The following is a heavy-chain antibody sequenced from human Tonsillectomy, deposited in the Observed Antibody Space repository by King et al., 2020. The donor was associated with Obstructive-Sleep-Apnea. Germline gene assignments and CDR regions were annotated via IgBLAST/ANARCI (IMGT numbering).Heavy chain of an antibody. CDR3: VKGRRQWLGAFDY. D-gene: IGHD6-19*01. V-gene: IGHV3-64D*06. Sequence: QLVQSGGGWVQPGGSLRLSCSASGFTFNASAMHWVRQAPGKGLEYVSAISSNGGCTFYADSVKGRLTISRDNSRNTLFLQMSSLRAEDTALYYCVKGRRQWLGAFDYWGQGTLVTVSS. J-gene: IGHJ4*02. CDR2: ISSNGGCT. CDR1: GFTFNASA.